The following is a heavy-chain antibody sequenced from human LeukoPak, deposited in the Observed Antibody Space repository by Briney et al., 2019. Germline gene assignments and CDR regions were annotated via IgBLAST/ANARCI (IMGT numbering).Heavy chain of an antibody. J-gene: IGHJ4*02. D-gene: IGHD6-19*01. CDR2: IYYSGST. V-gene: IGHV4-39*01. CDR3: ARNPIAVADHYFDY. CDR1: GGSISSSSYY. Sequence: SETLSHTCTVSGGSISSSSYYWGWIRQPPGKGLEWIGSIYYSGSTYYNPSLKSRVTISVDTSKNQFSLKLSSVTAADTAVYYCARNPIAVADHYFDYWGQGTLVTVSS.